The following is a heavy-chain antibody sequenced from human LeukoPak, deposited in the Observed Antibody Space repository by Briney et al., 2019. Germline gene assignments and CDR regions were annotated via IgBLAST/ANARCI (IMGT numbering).Heavy chain of an antibody. V-gene: IGHV1-2*02. CDR3: ARDRTAAGNDAFDI. CDR1: GYTFTGYY. D-gene: IGHD6-13*01. J-gene: IGHJ3*02. CDR2: INPNSGGT. Sequence: GASVKVSCKASGYTFTGYYMHWVRQAPGQGLEWMGWINPNSGGTNYAQKFQGRVTMTRDTSISTAYMELSRLRSDDTAVYYCARDRTAAGNDAFDIWGQGTMVTVSS.